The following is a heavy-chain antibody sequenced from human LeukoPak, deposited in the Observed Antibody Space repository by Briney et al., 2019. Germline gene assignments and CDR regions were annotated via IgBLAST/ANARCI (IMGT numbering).Heavy chain of an antibody. CDR3: ARDGRYYYGSGSRYYYYYYMDV. Sequence: KPGGSLRLSCAASGFTFSSYSMNWVRQAPGKGLEWVSSISSSSSYIYYADSVKGRFTISRDNAKNSLYLQMNSLRAEDTAVYYCARDGRYYYGSGSRYYYYYYMDVWGKGTTVTISS. V-gene: IGHV3-21*01. J-gene: IGHJ6*03. CDR2: ISSSSSYI. D-gene: IGHD3-10*01. CDR1: GFTFSSYS.